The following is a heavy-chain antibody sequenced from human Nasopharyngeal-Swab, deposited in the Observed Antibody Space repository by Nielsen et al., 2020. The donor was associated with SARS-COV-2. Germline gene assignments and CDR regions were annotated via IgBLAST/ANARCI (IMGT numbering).Heavy chain of an antibody. Sequence: ASVKVSRKASGYTFTRYYMRWARQAPGQGLEWMGIINPSGGSTSYAQKFQGRVKMTRDTSTSTLYMELSSLRFEDTAVYYCARGARFAVDYFDYWGQGTLVTVSS. CDR1: GYTFTRYY. J-gene: IGHJ4*02. D-gene: IGHD6-19*01. V-gene: IGHV1-46*01. CDR2: INPSGGST. CDR3: ARGARFAVDYFDY.